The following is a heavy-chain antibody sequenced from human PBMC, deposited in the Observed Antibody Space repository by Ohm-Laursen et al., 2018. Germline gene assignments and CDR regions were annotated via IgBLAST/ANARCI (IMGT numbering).Heavy chain of an antibody. Sequence: RESLKISCKASGYSFTIYWIAWVRQIPGKGLEWMGSIYPADSDTRYSPSFQGQVTISADKSITTAYLQWSSLKASDTAVYFCARGPQRYFDYWGQGTLVTVSS. CDR1: GYSFTIYW. CDR3: ARGPQRYFDY. CDR2: IYPADSDT. V-gene: IGHV5-51*01. J-gene: IGHJ4*02.